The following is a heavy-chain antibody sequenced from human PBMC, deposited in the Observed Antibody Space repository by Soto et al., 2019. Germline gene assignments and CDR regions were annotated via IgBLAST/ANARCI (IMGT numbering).Heavy chain of an antibody. CDR2: IYYSAST. CDR3: PRVPQLVFDY. Sequence: SETLSLTCTVSGGSISSYYWSWIRQPPGKGLEWIGYIYYSASTNYNPSLNSRVTISVYTSKNQFSLKLSSATAAATAVYCCPRVPQLVFDYWGKGPLVTVSS. J-gene: IGHJ4*02. D-gene: IGHD6-13*01. V-gene: IGHV4-59*01. CDR1: GGSISSYY.